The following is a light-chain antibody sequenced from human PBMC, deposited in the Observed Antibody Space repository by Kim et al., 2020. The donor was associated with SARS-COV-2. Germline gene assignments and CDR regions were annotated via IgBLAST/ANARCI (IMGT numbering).Light chain of an antibody. J-gene: IGKJ4*01. Sequence: SLSTGERATLSCRASQSVGNSLAWFQQKPGQAPRLLIFETSNRATGIPARFSGSGSGTAFTLTISSLEPEDFAVYYCQQRYNWPLTFGGGTKLEI. V-gene: IGKV3-11*01. CDR1: QSVGNS. CDR2: ETS. CDR3: QQRYNWPLT.